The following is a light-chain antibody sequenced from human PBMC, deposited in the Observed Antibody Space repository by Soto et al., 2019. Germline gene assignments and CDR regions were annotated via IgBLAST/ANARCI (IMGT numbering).Light chain of an antibody. CDR2: AAS. Sequence: DIQLTQSPSSVSASVGDRVTITCRASRDISSWLAWYQQKPGQAPNILVFAASTLQRGVPTRFSGRGSGTESTLTIDSLQPEDFATYYCQKADSSPLTFGGGNKVDI. CDR1: RDISSW. V-gene: IGKV1-12*01. J-gene: IGKJ4*01. CDR3: QKADSSPLT.